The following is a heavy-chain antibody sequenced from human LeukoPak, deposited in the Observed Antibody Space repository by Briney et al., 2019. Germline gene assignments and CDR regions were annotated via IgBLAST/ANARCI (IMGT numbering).Heavy chain of an antibody. CDR3: ARYYYDSSGLDY. Sequence: ASVTVSFKASGYTFTVYYMHWVRQAPGQGLEWMGWINPNSGGTNYAQKFQGRVTMTRDTSISTAYMELSRLRSDDTAVYYCARYYYDSSGLDYWGQGTLVTVSS. CDR2: INPNSGGT. V-gene: IGHV1-2*02. D-gene: IGHD3-22*01. CDR1: GYTFTVYY. J-gene: IGHJ4*02.